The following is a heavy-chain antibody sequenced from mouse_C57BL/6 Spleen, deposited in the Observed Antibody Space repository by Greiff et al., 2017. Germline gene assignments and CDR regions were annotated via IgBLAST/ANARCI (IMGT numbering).Heavy chain of an antibody. V-gene: IGHV1-81*01. J-gene: IGHJ1*03. Sequence: QVQLKQSGAELARPGASVKLSCKASGYTFTSYGISWVKQRTGQGLEWIGEIYPRSGNTYYNEKFNGKATLTADKSSSTAYMELRSLTSEDSAVYFCARTTVVATRYFDVWGTGTTVTVSS. CDR3: ARTTVVATRYFDV. D-gene: IGHD1-1*01. CDR1: GYTFTSYG. CDR2: IYPRSGNT.